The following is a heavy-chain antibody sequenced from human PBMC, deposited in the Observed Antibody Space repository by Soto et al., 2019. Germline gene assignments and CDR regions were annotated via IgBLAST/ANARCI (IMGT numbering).Heavy chain of an antibody. CDR3: AKDQYYGSGSYSSGFDY. Sequence: GGSLRLSCAASGFTFSSYGMHWVRQAPGKGLEWVAVISYDGSNKYYADSVKGRFTISRDNSKNTLYLQMNSLRAEDTAVYYCAKDQYYGSGSYSSGFDYWGQGNLVTVSS. V-gene: IGHV3-30*18. J-gene: IGHJ4*02. CDR1: GFTFSSYG. D-gene: IGHD3-10*01. CDR2: ISYDGSNK.